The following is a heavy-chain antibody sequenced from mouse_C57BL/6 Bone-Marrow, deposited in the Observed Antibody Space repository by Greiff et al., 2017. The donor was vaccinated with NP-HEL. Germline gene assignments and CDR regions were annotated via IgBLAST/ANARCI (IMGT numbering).Heavy chain of an antibody. CDR2: ISSGGSYT. D-gene: IGHD1-1*01. CDR3: ARRGDYYYGSSYEGMDY. CDR1: GFTFSSYG. V-gene: IGHV5-6*02. Sequence: EVKLQESGGDLVKPGGSLKLSCAASGFTFSSYGMSWVRQTPDKRLEWVATISSGGSYTYYPDSVKGRFTISRDNAKNTLYLQMSSLKSEDTAMYYCARRGDYYYGSSYEGMDYWGQGTSVTVSS. J-gene: IGHJ4*01.